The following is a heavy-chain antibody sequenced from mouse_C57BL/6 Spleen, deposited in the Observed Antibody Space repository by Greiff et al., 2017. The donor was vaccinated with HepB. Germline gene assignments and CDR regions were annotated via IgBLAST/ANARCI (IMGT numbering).Heavy chain of an antibody. Sequence: EVQLQQSGPELVKPGASVKMSCKASGYTFTDYNMHWVKQSHGKSLEWIGYINPNNGGTSYNQKFKGKATLTVNKSSSTSYMELRSLTSEDSAVYYCARGELPKGFDYWGQGTTLTVSS. CDR2: INPNNGGT. D-gene: IGHD2-1*01. CDR3: ARGELPKGFDY. CDR1: GYTFTDYN. J-gene: IGHJ2*01. V-gene: IGHV1-22*01.